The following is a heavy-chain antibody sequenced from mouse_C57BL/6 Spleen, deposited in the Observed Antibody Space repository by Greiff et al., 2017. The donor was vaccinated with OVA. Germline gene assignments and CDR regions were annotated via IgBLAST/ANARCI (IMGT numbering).Heavy chain of an antibody. J-gene: IGHJ3*02. V-gene: IGHV1-55*01. D-gene: IGHD2-12*01. Sequence: QVQLQQPGAELVKPGASVQMSCKASGYTFTSYWITWVKQRPGQGLEWIGEIYPGSGSTNYNETLKSKATLTVDTSSSTAYMQLSSRTSEDAAVYYSARQDYRWGQGTLVTVSA. CDR1: GYTFTSYW. CDR2: IYPGSGST. CDR3: ARQDYR.